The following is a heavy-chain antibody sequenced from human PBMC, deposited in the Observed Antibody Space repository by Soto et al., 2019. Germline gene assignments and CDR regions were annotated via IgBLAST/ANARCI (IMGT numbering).Heavy chain of an antibody. CDR1: GYTFTGYY. V-gene: IGHV1-2*02. J-gene: IGHJ5*02. D-gene: IGHD6-13*01. CDR3: ARAASSSWQDNWFDP. Sequence: ASVKVSCKASGYTFTGYYMHWVRQAPGQGLEWMGWINPNSGGTNYAQKFQGRVTMTRDTSISTAYMELSSVTAADTAVYYCARAASSSWQDNWFDPWGQGTLVTVSS. CDR2: INPNSGGT.